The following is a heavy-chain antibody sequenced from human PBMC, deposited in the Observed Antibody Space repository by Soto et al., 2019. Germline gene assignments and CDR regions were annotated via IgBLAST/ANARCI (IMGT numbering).Heavy chain of an antibody. D-gene: IGHD6-6*01. J-gene: IGHJ4*02. CDR3: ARDRGYESSSSSIDY. V-gene: IGHV3-48*02. CDR1: GFTFSSYS. Sequence: GGSLRLSCAASGFTFSSYSMNWVRQAPGKGLEWVSYISSSSSTIYYADSVKGRFTISRDNAKNSLYLQMNSLRDEDTAVYYCARDRGYESSSSSIDYWGQGTLVTVSS. CDR2: ISSSSSTI.